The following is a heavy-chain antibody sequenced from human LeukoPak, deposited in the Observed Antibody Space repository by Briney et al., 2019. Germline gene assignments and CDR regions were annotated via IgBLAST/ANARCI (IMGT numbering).Heavy chain of an antibody. CDR2: IRNYGGST. V-gene: IGHV3-23*01. CDR3: ANPAPGVVYLY. J-gene: IGHJ4*02. CDR1: GFTFSSYD. D-gene: IGHD2-8*02. Sequence: QPGGSLRLSCAASGFTFSSYDMSWVRQAPGKGLEWVSGIRNYGGSTYYADSVKGRFIISRDNSKNTLYLQMNSLRAEDTAVYYCANPAPGVVYLYWGQGTLVTVSS.